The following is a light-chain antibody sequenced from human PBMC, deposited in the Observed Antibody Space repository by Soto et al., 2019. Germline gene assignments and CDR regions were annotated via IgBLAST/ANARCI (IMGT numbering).Light chain of an antibody. Sequence: QSALTQPASVSGSPGQSITISCTGTSSDVGSYNLVSWYQQHPGKAPKLMIYEGSKRPSGVSNRFSGSKSGNTASLTIYGLQAEDEADYYCCSYAGSSTGVVFGGGTKLTVL. CDR2: EGS. CDR3: CSYAGSSTGVV. J-gene: IGLJ2*01. CDR1: SSDVGSYNL. V-gene: IGLV2-23*01.